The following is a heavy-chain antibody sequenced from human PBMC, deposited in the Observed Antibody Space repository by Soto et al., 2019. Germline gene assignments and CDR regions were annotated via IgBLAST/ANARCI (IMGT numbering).Heavy chain of an antibody. CDR1: EFTFANAW. CDR2: IKSKADGGTT. D-gene: IGHD3-16*01. Sequence: GGSLRISCAASEFTFANAWISWVRQAPGKGLEWVGRIKSKADGGTTDYAAPVKGRFTISRDESQNTLYLQMNSLKTEDTAVYYCTSLYDGHWGQGTLVTVSS. V-gene: IGHV3-15*01. CDR3: TSLYDGH. J-gene: IGHJ4*02.